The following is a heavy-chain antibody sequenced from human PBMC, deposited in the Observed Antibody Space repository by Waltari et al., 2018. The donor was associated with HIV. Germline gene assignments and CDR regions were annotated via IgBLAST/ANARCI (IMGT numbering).Heavy chain of an antibody. Sequence: PSETLSLTCTVSGGSITSYYWSWIRQSPGLGLEWIGHIYYSGRTTYNPSLKGRVIMSLDTSKNHISLNLRSLSATDTAVYYCARDLVVAAAEGFDPWGQGILVTVSS. CDR3: ARDLVVAAAEGFDP. CDR1: GGSITSYY. V-gene: IGHV4-59*01. D-gene: IGHD2-15*01. J-gene: IGHJ5*02. CDR2: IYYSGRT.